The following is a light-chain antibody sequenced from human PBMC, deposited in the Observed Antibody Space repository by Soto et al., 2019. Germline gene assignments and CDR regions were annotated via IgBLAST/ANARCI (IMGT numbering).Light chain of an antibody. CDR1: QSVSSNY. J-gene: IGKJ1*01. CDR2: SAT. CDR3: QQFGTSPWT. V-gene: IGKV3-20*01. Sequence: EIVLTQSPGTLSLSPGEGATLSCRASQSVSSNYLAWYQQKPGQAPRPLFYSATNRDTGIPDRFSASGSGTGFTLTISRLEPEDFAVYYCQQFGTSPWTFVQGTKVDIK.